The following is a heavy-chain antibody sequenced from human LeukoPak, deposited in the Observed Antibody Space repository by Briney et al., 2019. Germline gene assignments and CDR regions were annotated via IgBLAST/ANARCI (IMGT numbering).Heavy chain of an antibody. J-gene: IGHJ4*02. CDR1: GGSISGHY. D-gene: IGHD5-24*01. CDR2: IYSSGST. V-gene: IGHV4-59*11. CDR3: ARGPQYYFDF. Sequence: SETLSLTCNVSGGSISGHYWTWIRQPPGKGLEWIGYIYSSGSTNYNSSLKSRVTISVDTSKNQFSLKLSSVTAADTAVYYCARGPQYYFDFWGQGTLVTVSS.